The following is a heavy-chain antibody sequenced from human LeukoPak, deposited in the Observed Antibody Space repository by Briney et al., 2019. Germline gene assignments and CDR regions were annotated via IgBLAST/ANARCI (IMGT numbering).Heavy chain of an antibody. CDR2: INHSGST. Sequence: SETLSLTCTVSGGSISSGGYYWSWIRQPPGKGLEWIGEINHSGSTNYNPSLKSRVTISVDTSKNQFSLKLSSVTAADTAAYYCARWGVTVTTVDTGYYFDYWGQGTLVTVSS. CDR3: ARWGVTVTTVDTGYYFDY. J-gene: IGHJ4*02. D-gene: IGHD4-11*01. V-gene: IGHV4-39*07. CDR1: GGSISSGGYY.